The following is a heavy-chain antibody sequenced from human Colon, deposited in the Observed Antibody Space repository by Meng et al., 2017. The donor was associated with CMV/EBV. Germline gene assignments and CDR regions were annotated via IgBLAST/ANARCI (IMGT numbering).Heavy chain of an antibody. V-gene: IGHV1-18*01. Sequence: ASVKVSCKASGYTFTTYDINWVRQAPGQGLEWMGCISTSIGNQYAQKFQGRVIMTTDSPTNTAYLEVMSLTFEDTAVYYCVRGAWNSRGCFDHWGQGALITVSS. CDR2: ISTSIGN. D-gene: IGHD1-7*01. J-gene: IGHJ4*02. CDR1: GYTFTTYD. CDR3: VRGAWNSRGCFDH.